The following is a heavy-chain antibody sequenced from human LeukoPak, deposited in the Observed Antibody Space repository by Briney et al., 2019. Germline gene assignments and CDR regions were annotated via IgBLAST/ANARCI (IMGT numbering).Heavy chain of an antibody. Sequence: ASVKVSCKASGYTFTDYYIHWVRQAPGQGLEWMGWINPNSGGTKYAQKFQGRVTMTRDTSIGTAYMELSRLRSDDTAVYYCARDHSSSWYYYYYYGMDVWGQGTTVTVSS. CDR2: INPNSGGT. J-gene: IGHJ6*02. CDR3: ARDHSSSWYYYYYYGMDV. D-gene: IGHD6-13*01. CDR1: GYTFTDYY. V-gene: IGHV1-2*02.